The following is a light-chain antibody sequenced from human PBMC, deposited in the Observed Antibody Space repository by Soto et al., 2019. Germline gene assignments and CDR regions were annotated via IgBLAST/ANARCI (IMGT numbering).Light chain of an antibody. J-gene: IGKJ1*01. CDR2: GAS. Sequence: IGMTKSPSPLYVSPGERATPSCRASQSVSSNLALYQQKPGQAPRLLIYGASTRATGIPARFSGSGSGTEFTLTISSLQSEDFAVYYCQQYNNWPRTFGQGTKVDIK. V-gene: IGKV3-15*01. CDR1: QSVSSN. CDR3: QQYNNWPRT.